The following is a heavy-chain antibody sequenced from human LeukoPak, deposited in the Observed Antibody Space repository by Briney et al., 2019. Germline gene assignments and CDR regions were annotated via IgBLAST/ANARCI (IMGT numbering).Heavy chain of an antibody. CDR1: GFTFSSYW. CDR3: ARGLGLVRGGHAFDI. D-gene: IGHD6-19*01. CDR2: IKQDGSEK. Sequence: PEGSLRLSCAASGFTFSSYWMSWVRQAPGKGLEWVANIKQDGSEKYYVDSVKGRFTISRDNAKNSLYLQMNSLRAEDTAVYYCARGLGLVRGGHAFDIWGQGTMVTVSS. J-gene: IGHJ3*02. V-gene: IGHV3-7*01.